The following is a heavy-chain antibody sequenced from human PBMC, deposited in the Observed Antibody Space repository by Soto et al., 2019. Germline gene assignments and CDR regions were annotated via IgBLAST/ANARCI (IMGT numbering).Heavy chain of an antibody. D-gene: IGHD3-10*01. CDR2: IYYSGST. Sequence: PSETLSLTCTVSGGSISSGGYYWSWIRQHPGKGLEWIGYIYYSGSTYYNPSLKSRVTISVDTSKNQFSLKLSSVTAADTAVYYCARHLAYYYGSGSFAVYYYGMDVWGQGTTVTVSS. J-gene: IGHJ6*02. CDR1: GGSISSGGYY. V-gene: IGHV4-31*03. CDR3: ARHLAYYYGSGSFAVYYYGMDV.